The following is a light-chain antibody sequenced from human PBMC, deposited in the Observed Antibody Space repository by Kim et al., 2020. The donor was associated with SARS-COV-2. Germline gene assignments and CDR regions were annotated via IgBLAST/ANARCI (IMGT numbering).Light chain of an antibody. CDR1: QSVSSY. V-gene: IGKV3-11*01. J-gene: IGKJ4*01. CDR2: DAS. CDR3: QQRSNWPLT. Sequence: EIVLTQSPASLSLSPGERATLSCRASQSVSSYLVWYQQKPGQAPRLLIYDASNRATGIPPRFSGSGSGTDFTLTISSLEPEDFAVYYCQQRSNWPLTFGGGTKVDIK.